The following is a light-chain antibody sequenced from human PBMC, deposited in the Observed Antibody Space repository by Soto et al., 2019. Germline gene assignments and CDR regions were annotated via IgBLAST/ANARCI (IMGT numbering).Light chain of an antibody. V-gene: IGLV2-14*03. Sequence: QSALTQPASVSGSPGQSITISCTGTSSDIGGYNYVSWYQQHPGKAPKLIISNVGDRPSGVSNRFSGSKSGNTASLTISGLQTEDVADYYCSSYTTTSTVVFGGGTKLTVL. CDR1: SSDIGGYNY. CDR3: SSYTTTSTVV. CDR2: NVG. J-gene: IGLJ3*02.